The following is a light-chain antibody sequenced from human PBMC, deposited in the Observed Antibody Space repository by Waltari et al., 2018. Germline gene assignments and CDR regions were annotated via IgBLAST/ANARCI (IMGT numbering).Light chain of an antibody. Sequence: QSALTQPRSVSGSPGQSVTISCTGTSSDIGGYNFVSWYQQHPGKATKLMIHDVSKRPSGVPDRFSGSKSGNTASLTISGLQAEDEADYHCCSYAGTYTSYVFGTGTTVTVL. CDR2: DVS. CDR1: SSDIGGYNF. J-gene: IGLJ1*01. CDR3: CSYAGTYTSYV. V-gene: IGLV2-11*01.